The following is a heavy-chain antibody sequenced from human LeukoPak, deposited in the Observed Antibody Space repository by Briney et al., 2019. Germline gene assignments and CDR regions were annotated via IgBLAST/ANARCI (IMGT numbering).Heavy chain of an antibody. CDR3: ARDHKGYTYGYRRGYSDYYYMDV. CDR2: ISGSGDST. D-gene: IGHD5-18*01. Sequence: GGSLRLSCAASGFTFSSYAMSWVRRAPGKGLEWVSFISGSGDSTYYVGSVKGRFTISRDNSKNTLYLQMNSLRAEDTAIYHCARDHKGYTYGYRRGYSDYYYMDVWGKGTTVTVSS. CDR1: GFTFSSYA. V-gene: IGHV3-23*01. J-gene: IGHJ6*03.